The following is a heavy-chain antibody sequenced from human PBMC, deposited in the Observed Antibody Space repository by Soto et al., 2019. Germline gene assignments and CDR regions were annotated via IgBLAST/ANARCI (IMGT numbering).Heavy chain of an antibody. CDR2: IYYSGST. V-gene: IGHV4-59*01. Sequence: SETLSLTCSVSGSPISSYYWSWIRQPPGKGLEWIGYIYYSGSTNYNPSLKSRVTISVDTSKNQFSLKLSSVTAADTAVYYCARHIYSSSWYAYYYYGMDVWGQGTTVTVSS. J-gene: IGHJ6*02. CDR1: GSPISSYY. D-gene: IGHD6-13*01. CDR3: ARHIYSSSWYAYYYYGMDV.